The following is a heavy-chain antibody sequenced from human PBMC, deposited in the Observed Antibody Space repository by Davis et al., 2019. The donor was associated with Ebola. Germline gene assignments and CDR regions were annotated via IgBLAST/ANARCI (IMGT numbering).Heavy chain of an antibody. V-gene: IGHV5-51*01. CDR1: GYSFISYW. Sequence: GESLKISCKGSGYSFISYWIAWVRQMPGKGPEWMGIIYSGDSDTRYSPSFEGQVTISVDRSISTAHLQWSSLRASDTAIYYCARQESLYGSSDYWGQGTLVTVSS. J-gene: IGHJ4*02. CDR2: IYSGDSDT. CDR3: ARQESLYGSSDY. D-gene: IGHD3-22*01.